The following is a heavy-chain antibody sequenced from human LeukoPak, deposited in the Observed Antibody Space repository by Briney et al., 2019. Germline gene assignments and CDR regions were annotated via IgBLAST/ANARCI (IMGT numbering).Heavy chain of an antibody. CDR1: GGSISSYY. V-gene: IGHV4-59*01. J-gene: IGHJ4*02. CDR3: ARSTRASAIDY. D-gene: IGHD3-10*01. CDR2: IYYSGST. Sequence: SETLSLTCTVSGGSISSYYWSWIRQPPGKGLEGIGYIYYSGSTNYNPSLKSRVTISVDTSKNQFSLKLSSVTAADTAVYYCARSTRASAIDYWGQGTLVTVSS.